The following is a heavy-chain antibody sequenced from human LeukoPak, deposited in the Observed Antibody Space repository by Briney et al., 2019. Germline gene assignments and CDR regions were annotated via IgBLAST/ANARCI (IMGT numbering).Heavy chain of an antibody. CDR2: IYYSGTT. CDR1: GGSISNSY. D-gene: IGHD2-2*01. V-gene: IGHV4-59*01. J-gene: IGHJ6*02. Sequence: PSETLSLTCTVSGGSISNSYWSWIRQPPGRGLEWIGYIYYSGTTNYNPSLKSRVTISADTSKKKFSLRLSSVSAADTAIYYCAQSSTSAPYYYYGLDVWGQGTTVTVSS. CDR3: AQSSTSAPYYYYGLDV.